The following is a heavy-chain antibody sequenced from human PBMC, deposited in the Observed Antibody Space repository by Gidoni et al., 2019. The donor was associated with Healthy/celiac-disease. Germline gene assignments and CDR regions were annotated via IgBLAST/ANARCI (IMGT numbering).Heavy chain of an antibody. CDR3: AKDHSRRDGYNSIRYFDY. V-gene: IGHV3-23*01. J-gene: IGHJ4*02. CDR2: ISGSGGST. Sequence: EVQLLESGGGLVQPGGSLRISCAASGFTLSSYAMSWVRQAPGKGLEWVSAISGSGGSTYYADSVKGRFTISRDNSKNTLYLQMNSLRAEDTAVYYCAKDHSRRDGYNSIRYFDYWGQGTLVTVSS. D-gene: IGHD5-12*01. CDR1: GFTLSSYA.